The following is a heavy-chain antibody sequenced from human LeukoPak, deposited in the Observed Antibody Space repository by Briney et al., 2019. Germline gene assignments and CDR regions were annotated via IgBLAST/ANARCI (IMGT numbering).Heavy chain of an antibody. CDR2: IDGNGRTI. CDR3: ARDVPRTSGP. D-gene: IGHD3-10*01. CDR1: GLTFSSEW. Sequence: GGSLRLSCAASGLTFSSEWMHWGRQAPGGGLVWISHIDGNGRTITYGDSVRGRFTVSSDNAKNTLYLHMNSLRAEDTAVYYCARDVPRTSGPWGQGTLVPVSS. J-gene: IGHJ5*02. V-gene: IGHV3-74*01.